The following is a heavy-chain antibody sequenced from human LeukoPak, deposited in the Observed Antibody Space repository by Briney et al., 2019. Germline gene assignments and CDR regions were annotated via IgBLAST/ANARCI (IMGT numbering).Heavy chain of an antibody. V-gene: IGHV4-61*01. CDR2: FYYSGST. CDR1: GGSVSSGRYY. Sequence: SETLSLTCTVSGGSVSSGRYYWSWIRQPPVKGLEWIGYFYYSGSTNYNPSLKTRVTISVDTSKNQFSLKVSSVTAADTAVYYCARKRTGDQGYYFDYWGQGTLVTVSS. CDR3: ARKRTGDQGYYFDY. J-gene: IGHJ4*02. D-gene: IGHD1-1*01.